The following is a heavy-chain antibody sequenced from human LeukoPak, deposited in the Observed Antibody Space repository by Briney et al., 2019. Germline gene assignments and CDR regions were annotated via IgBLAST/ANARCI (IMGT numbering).Heavy chain of an antibody. V-gene: IGHV1-18*01. J-gene: IGHJ4*02. CDR3: ARALREYTSSWFSDF. CDR1: GYTFRSYG. D-gene: IGHD6-13*01. CDR2: ISPYSGST. Sequence: ASVKVSCKASGYTFRSYGISWVRQAPGQGLEWMGWISPYSGSTNYPQKFQGRVTVTTDTSTSTAYMELRSLRSDDAAVYFCARALREYTSSWFSDFSGQGTLVTVSP.